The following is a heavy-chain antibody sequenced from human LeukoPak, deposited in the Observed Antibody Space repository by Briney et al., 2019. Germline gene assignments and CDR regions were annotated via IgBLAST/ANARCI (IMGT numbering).Heavy chain of an antibody. Sequence: SETLSLTCTVSGGSISSGGYYWSWLRQHPGKGLEWIVYIYYSGSTYYNPSLKSRVTISVDTSKNQFSPKLSSVTAADTAVYYCARAYRFGVVIASFDYWGQGTLVTVSS. D-gene: IGHD3-3*01. CDR3: ARAYRFGVVIASFDY. CDR1: GGSISSGGYY. J-gene: IGHJ4*02. V-gene: IGHV4-31*03. CDR2: IYYSGST.